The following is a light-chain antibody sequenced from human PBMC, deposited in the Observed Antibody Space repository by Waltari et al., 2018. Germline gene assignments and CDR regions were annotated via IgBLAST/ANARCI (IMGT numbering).Light chain of an antibody. Sequence: QSALTQPASVSGSPGQSNAISCTGTRSDVGAYDYVSWYQQHPGKAPKPIIFDVNYRPSGVSNRFSSSKSGNTASLTISGLQPEDEADYYCSSYLSTNTEVFGGGTKVTVL. CDR1: RSDVGAYDY. J-gene: IGLJ2*01. CDR2: DVN. V-gene: IGLV2-14*03. CDR3: SSYLSTNTEV.